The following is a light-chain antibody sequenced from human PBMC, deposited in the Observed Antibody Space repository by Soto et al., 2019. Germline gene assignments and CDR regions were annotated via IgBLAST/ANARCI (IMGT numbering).Light chain of an antibody. J-gene: IGLJ2*01. CDR3: SSYAGSNNVV. CDR1: SSDVGGYKY. Sequence: QSVLTQPPSASGSPGQSVTISCTGTSSDVGGYKYVSWYQQHPGKAPKLVIYEVSKRPSGVPDRFSGSKSGNTASLTVSGLHAEEESDYYCSSYAGSNNVVFGGGTKLTVL. CDR2: EVS. V-gene: IGLV2-8*01.